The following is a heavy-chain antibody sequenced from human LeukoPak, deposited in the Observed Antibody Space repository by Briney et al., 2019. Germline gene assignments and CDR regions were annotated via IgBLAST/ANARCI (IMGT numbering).Heavy chain of an antibody. Sequence: PGGSLRLSCAASGFTFSSYAMSWVRQAPGKGLEWVSAVSGSGGSTCYADSVKGRFTISRDNSKNTLYLQMNSLRAEDTAVYYCAKAPSPSEYSSGWYYFDYWGQGTLVTVPS. D-gene: IGHD6-19*01. V-gene: IGHV3-23*01. CDR2: VSGSGGST. J-gene: IGHJ4*02. CDR1: GFTFSSYA. CDR3: AKAPSPSEYSSGWYYFDY.